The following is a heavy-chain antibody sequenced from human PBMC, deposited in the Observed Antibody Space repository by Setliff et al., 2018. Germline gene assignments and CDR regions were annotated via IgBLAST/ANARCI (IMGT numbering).Heavy chain of an antibody. CDR2: IYYSGTT. Sequence: LSLTCTVSGGSISSSDFYWGWVRQPPGKGLEWIGSIYYSGTTYYNPSLKSPVTISIDTSKNQFSLKLSSVTAADTAIYYCARHDARGYYYYMDVWGEGTTVTVSS. J-gene: IGHJ6*03. V-gene: IGHV4-39*01. CDR1: GGSISSSDFY. D-gene: IGHD3-10*01. CDR3: ARHDARGYYYYMDV.